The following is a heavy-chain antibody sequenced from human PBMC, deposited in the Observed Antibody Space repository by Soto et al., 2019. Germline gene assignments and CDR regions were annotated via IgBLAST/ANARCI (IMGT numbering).Heavy chain of an antibody. CDR2: INAGNGNT. V-gene: IGHV1-3*01. Sequence: QVQLVQSGAEVKKPGASVKVSCKASGYTFTSYAMHWVRQAPGQRLEWMGWINAGNGNTKYSQKFQGRVTITRDTSASTAYMELSSLRSEDTAVYYCVRWIQQGAGDYWGQGTLVTVSS. J-gene: IGHJ4*02. D-gene: IGHD5-18*01. CDR3: VRWIQQGAGDY. CDR1: GYTFTSYA.